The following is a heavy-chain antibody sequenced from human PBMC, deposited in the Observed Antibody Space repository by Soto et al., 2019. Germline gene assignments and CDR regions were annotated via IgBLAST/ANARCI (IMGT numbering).Heavy chain of an antibody. CDR1: GFTFSGYG. CDR3: ACHDPFDY. CDR2: TRHDGSNT. J-gene: IGHJ4*02. V-gene: IGHV3-30*02. Sequence: PGGSLRLSCAASGFTFSGYGMHWVRQAPGKGLEWVAITRHDGSNTYYADSVKGRFTISRDNSKNTLYLQMNSLRAEDTAVYYCACHDPFDYWGQGTLVTVSS.